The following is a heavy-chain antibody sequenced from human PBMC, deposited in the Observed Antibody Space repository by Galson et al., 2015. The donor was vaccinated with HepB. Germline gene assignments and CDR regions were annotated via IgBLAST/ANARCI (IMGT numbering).Heavy chain of an antibody. CDR3: AKDSVGSSWYVSNRHFDY. Sequence: SLRLSCAASGFTFSSYAMSWVRQAPGKGLEWVSAISGSGGSTYYADSVKGRFTISRDNSKNTLYLQMNSLRAEDTAVYYCAKDSVGSSWYVSNRHFDYWGQGTLVTVSS. D-gene: IGHD6-13*01. CDR2: ISGSGGST. J-gene: IGHJ4*02. CDR1: GFTFSSYA. V-gene: IGHV3-23*01.